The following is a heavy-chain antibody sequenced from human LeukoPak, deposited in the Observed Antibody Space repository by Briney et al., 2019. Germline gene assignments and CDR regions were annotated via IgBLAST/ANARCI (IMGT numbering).Heavy chain of an antibody. CDR3: ARGDEETYYYDSSGYQFDY. J-gene: IGHJ4*02. V-gene: IGHV3-21*01. Sequence: GGSLRLSRAASGFTFSSYSMNWVRQAPGKGLEWVSSISSSSSYIYYADSVKGRFTISRDNAKNSLYLQMNSLRAEDTAVYYCARGDEETYYYDSSGYQFDYWGQGTLVTVSS. CDR1: GFTFSSYS. D-gene: IGHD3-22*01. CDR2: ISSSSSYI.